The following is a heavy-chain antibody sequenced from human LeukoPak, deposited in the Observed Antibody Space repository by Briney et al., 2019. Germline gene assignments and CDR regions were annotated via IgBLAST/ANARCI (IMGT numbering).Heavy chain of an antibody. V-gene: IGHV3-23*01. CDR3: AKEKDYYFDY. D-gene: IGHD3/OR15-3a*01. J-gene: IGHJ4*02. Sequence: GGSLRLSCAASGFTFSSYAXSWXXXXXXXXXEWVSAISGSGGSTYYADSVKGRFTISRDNSKNTLYLQMNSLRAEDTAVYYCAKEKDYYFDYWGQGTLVTVSS. CDR2: ISGSGGST. CDR1: GFTFSSYA.